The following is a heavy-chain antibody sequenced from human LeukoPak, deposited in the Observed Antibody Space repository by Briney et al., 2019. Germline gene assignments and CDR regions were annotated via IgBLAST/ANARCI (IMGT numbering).Heavy chain of an antibody. Sequence: PSETLSLTCTVSGGSISSYYWSWIRQSPGKGLECIGYIHYTWSTNYNPSLKSRVTISVETSKSQFSLKLKSVTAADTAVYYCARGGYYGSGNDFRFDPWGQGTLVTVSS. D-gene: IGHD3-10*01. V-gene: IGHV4-59*01. CDR3: ARGGYYGSGNDFRFDP. J-gene: IGHJ5*02. CDR1: GGSISSYY. CDR2: IHYTWST.